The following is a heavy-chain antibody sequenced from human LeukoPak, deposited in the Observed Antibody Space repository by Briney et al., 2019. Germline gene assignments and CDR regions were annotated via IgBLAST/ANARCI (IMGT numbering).Heavy chain of an antibody. CDR1: GDAINAYY. J-gene: IGHJ5*02. D-gene: IGHD6-13*01. Sequence: PSETLSLTCTVSGDAINAYYWGWIRQPPGKGLEWIGYIYFSGTTKYNPSLESRVTISVDTSKNQFSLKLSSVTAADTAVYYCARRRAEGGSNGHYNWFDPWGQGILVTVSS. CDR2: IYFSGTT. V-gene: IGHV4-59*08. CDR3: ARRRAEGGSNGHYNWFDP.